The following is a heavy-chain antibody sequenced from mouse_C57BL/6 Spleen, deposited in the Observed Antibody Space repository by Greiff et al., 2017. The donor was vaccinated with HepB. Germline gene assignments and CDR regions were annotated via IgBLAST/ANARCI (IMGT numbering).Heavy chain of an antibody. D-gene: IGHD1-1*01. V-gene: IGHV1-4*01. CDR2: INPSSGYT. J-gene: IGHJ4*01. Sequence: VQLQQSGAELARPGASVKMSCKASGYTFTSYTMHWVKQRPGQGLEWIGYINPSSGYTKYNQKFKDKATLTADKSSSTAYMQLSSLTSEDSAVDDCARCLLHARDDWGQGTSVTVAS. CDR3: ARCLLHARDD. CDR1: GYTFTSYT.